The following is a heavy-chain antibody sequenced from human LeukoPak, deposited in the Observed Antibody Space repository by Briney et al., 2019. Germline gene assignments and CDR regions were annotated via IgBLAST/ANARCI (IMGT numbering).Heavy chain of an antibody. CDR1: GGSISSYY. Sequence: SETLSLTCTVSGGSISSYYWSWIRQPAGKGLEWIGRIYTSGSTNYNPSLKSRVTMSVDTSKNQFSLKLSSVTAADTAVYYCARGSMSFIAAAGTNWFDPWGQGTLVTVSS. D-gene: IGHD6-13*01. CDR2: IYTSGST. J-gene: IGHJ5*02. CDR3: ARGSMSFIAAAGTNWFDP. V-gene: IGHV4-4*07.